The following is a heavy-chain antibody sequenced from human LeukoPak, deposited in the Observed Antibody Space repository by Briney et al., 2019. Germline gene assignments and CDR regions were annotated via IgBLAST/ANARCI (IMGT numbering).Heavy chain of an antibody. J-gene: IGHJ4*02. CDR1: GGSFSGYY. CDR2: INHSVST. CDR3: ARGGLGATNY. V-gene: IGHV4-34*01. Sequence: SETLSLTCAVYGGSFSGYYWSWIRQPPGKGLEWIGEINHSVSTNYNPSLKSRVTISVDTSKNQFSLKLSSVTAADTAVYYCARGGLGATNYWGQGTLVTVSS. D-gene: IGHD1-26*01.